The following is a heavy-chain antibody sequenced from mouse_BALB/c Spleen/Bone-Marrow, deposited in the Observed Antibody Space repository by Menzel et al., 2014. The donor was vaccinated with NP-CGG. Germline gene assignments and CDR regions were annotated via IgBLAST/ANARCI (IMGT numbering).Heavy chain of an antibody. CDR3: ARYDGYLDY. D-gene: IGHD2-3*01. Sequence: VKLQESGAELVRPGTSVKVSCKASGYAFTDYLMEWLKQRPGQGLEWIGVINPGSGGTNQNEKFKDKATLTADTSSNTAYMQLSSLTSDDSAVYFCARYDGYLDYWGQGTTLTVST. V-gene: IGHV1-54*01. CDR1: GYAFTDYL. CDR2: INPGSGGT. J-gene: IGHJ2*01.